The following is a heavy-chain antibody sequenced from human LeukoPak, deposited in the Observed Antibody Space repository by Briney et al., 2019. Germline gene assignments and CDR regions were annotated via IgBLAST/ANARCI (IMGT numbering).Heavy chain of an antibody. V-gene: IGHV1-46*01. CDR1: GYTFTSYY. D-gene: IGHD6-19*01. J-gene: IGHJ2*01. Sequence: GASVKVSCKASGYTFTSYYMHWVRQAPGQGLEWMGIINPSGGSTSYAQKFQGRVTMTRDTSTSTVYMELSSLRSEDTAVYYCARDWGIAVAGSYWYFDLWGRGTLVTVSS. CDR2: INPSGGST. CDR3: ARDWGIAVAGSYWYFDL.